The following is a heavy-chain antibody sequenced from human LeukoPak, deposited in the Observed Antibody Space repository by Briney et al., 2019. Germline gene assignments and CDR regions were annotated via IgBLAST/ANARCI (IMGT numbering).Heavy chain of an antibody. CDR2: IYYSGST. V-gene: IGHV4-59*12. CDR1: GGSISSYY. CDR3: ASPSMGADYFDY. Sequence: SETLSLTCTVSGGSISSYYWSWIRQPPGKGLEWIGYIYYSGSTNYNPSLKSRVTISVDTSKNQFSLKLSSVTAADTAVYYCASPSMGADYFDYWGQGTLVTVSS. J-gene: IGHJ4*02. D-gene: IGHD1-26*01.